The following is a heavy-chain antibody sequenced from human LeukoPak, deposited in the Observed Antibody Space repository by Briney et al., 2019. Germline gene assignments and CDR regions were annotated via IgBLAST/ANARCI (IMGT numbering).Heavy chain of an antibody. Sequence: PGGSLRLSCAASGFGFSNYGMHWVRQAPGKGLEWVAVIWYDGSNKYYTDSVKGRFTISRDNSKNTLYLQMNSLRAEDTAVYYCATDGGGSTYSGFHHWGQGTLVTVSS. CDR3: ATDGGGSTYSGFHH. J-gene: IGHJ1*01. CDR1: GFGFSNYG. CDR2: IWYDGSNK. V-gene: IGHV3-33*03. D-gene: IGHD2-15*01.